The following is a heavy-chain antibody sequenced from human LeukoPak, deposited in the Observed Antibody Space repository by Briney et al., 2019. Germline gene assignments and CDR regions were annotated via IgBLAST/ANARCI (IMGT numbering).Heavy chain of an antibody. CDR3: ARDKSGYRYV. D-gene: IGHD5-18*01. Sequence: GGSLRLSCAASGFTVSSYSMNWVRQAPGKGLEWVSSISSSRSYIYYAYSVKGRFTISRDNAKNSLYLQMNSLRAEDTAVYYCARDKSGYRYVWGQGTTVTVSS. CDR1: GFTVSSYS. V-gene: IGHV3-21*01. CDR2: ISSSRSYI. J-gene: IGHJ6*02.